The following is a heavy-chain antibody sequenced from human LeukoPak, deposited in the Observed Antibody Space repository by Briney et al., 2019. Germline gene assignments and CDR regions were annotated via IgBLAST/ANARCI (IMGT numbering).Heavy chain of an antibody. Sequence: GGSLRLSWAASGFTFSGYAMPGVPQAPGKGLEWVSVICYDGSNKYYADSVKGRFTISRDNSKNTLYLQMNSLRAEDTAVYYCAKDRYYYDSSGLFDYWGQGTLVTVST. D-gene: IGHD3-22*01. J-gene: IGHJ4*02. CDR3: AKDRYYYDSSGLFDY. CDR1: GFTFSGYA. V-gene: IGHV3-33*06. CDR2: ICYDGSNK.